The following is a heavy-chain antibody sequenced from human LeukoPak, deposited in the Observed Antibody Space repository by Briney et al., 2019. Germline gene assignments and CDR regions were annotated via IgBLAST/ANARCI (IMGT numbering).Heavy chain of an antibody. CDR2: ISSSGSTI. CDR1: GFTFSSYG. D-gene: IGHD3-16*01. V-gene: IGHV3-48*04. CDR3: ARGTVGGGDRFDY. J-gene: IGHJ4*02. Sequence: GGSLRLSCAASGFTFSSYGMHWVRQAPGKGLEWVSYISSSGSTIYYADSVKGRFTISRDNAKNSLYLQMNSLRAEDTAVYYCARGTVGGGDRFDYWGQGTLVTVSS.